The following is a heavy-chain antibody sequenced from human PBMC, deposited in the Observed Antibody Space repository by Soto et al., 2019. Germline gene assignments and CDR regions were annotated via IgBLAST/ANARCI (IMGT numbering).Heavy chain of an antibody. CDR1: GGSISRGVYY. D-gene: IGHD2-2*01. J-gene: IGHJ5*02. V-gene: IGHV4-31*03. Sequence: SETLSLTCTVSGGSISRGVYYWSWIRQHPRKGLEWIGYIYYSGSTYYNPSFKSRVTISQDTSKNQLSLELTSVTAADTAVYYCAASSMAAAHWFDPWGLGTLVT. CDR2: IYYSGST. CDR3: AASSMAAAHWFDP.